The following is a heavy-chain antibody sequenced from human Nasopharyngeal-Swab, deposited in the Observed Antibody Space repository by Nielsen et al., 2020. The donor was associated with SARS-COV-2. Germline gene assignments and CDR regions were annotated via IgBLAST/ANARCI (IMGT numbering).Heavy chain of an antibody. J-gene: IGHJ6*03. CDR1: GDSISPYY. V-gene: IGHV4-59*08. CDR2: ISYSGST. Sequence: SETLSLTCTVSGDSISPYYWSWIRRPPGKGLDWIGYISYSGSTNYNPSLKSRVTISVDTSKKQFSLRLSSLTAADTAVYYCARHAPPVYYYYMDVWGKGTTVTVSS. CDR3: ARHAPPVYYYYMDV.